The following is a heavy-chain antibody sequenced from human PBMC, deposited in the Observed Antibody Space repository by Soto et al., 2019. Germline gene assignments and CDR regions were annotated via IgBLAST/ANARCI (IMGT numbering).Heavy chain of an antibody. J-gene: IGHJ4*02. D-gene: IGHD3-16*01. CDR3: AGGDDFDY. Sequence: SETLSLTCTVSGGSISSSSYYWGWIRQPPGKGLEWIGSIYYSGSTYYNPSLKSRVTISVDTSKNQFSLKLSSVTAADTAVYYCAGGDDFDYWGQGTLVTVSS. CDR1: GGSISSSSYY. CDR2: IYYSGST. V-gene: IGHV4-39*01.